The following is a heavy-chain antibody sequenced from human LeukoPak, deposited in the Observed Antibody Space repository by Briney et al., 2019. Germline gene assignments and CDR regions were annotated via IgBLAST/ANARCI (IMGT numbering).Heavy chain of an antibody. J-gene: IGHJ4*02. CDR1: GFTFSSYV. D-gene: IGHD3-16*01. CDR2: IIDSGSAT. V-gene: IGHV3-23*01. CDR3: AKDFMK. Sequence: GGSLRLSCVASGFTFSSYVMNWVRQAPGKGLEWVSGIIDSGSATYYADSVKGRFTISRDNSKNTLYLQMNSLRAEDTAIYYCAKDFMKGGQGTLVTVSS.